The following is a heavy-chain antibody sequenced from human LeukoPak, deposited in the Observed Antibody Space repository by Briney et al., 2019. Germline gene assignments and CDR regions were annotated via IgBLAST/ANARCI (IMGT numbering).Heavy chain of an antibody. D-gene: IGHD4-23*01. CDR1: GFTFSSYW. V-gene: IGHV3-7*01. CDR3: AKDSLLTVVSPVAAS. J-gene: IGHJ5*02. Sequence: GGSLRLSCAASGFTFSSYWMSWVRQAPGKGLEWVANIKQDGSEKYYVDSVKGRFAISRDNAKNSLFLQMNALSVEDTAVYYCAKDSLLTVVSPVAASWGQGIQVTVSS. CDR2: IKQDGSEK.